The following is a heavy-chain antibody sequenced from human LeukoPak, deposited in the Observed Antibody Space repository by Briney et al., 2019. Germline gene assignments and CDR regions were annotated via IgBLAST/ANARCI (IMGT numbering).Heavy chain of an antibody. D-gene: IGHD5-18*01. J-gene: IGHJ4*02. CDR3: AGAGYSYGYLFDY. V-gene: IGHV4-59*01. Sequence: PSETLSLTCTVSGGPISSYYWSWIRQPPGKGLEWIGYIYYSGSTNYNPSLKSRVTISVDTSKNQFSLKLSSVTAADTAVYYCAGAGYSYGYLFDYWGQGTLVTVSS. CDR1: GGPISSYY. CDR2: IYYSGST.